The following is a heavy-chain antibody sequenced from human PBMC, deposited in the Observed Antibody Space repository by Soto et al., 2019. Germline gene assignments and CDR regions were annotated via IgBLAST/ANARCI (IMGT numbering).Heavy chain of an antibody. CDR1: GYSFTSYW. J-gene: IGHJ3*02. Sequence: PGESLKISCKGSGYSFTSYWIGWVRQMPGKGLGWMGIVYPGDSDTRYSPSFQGQVPIPADKSISTAYLQWSSLKASDPAMYYCARRGRTRYGSGSYSAFDIWGQGTMVTVSS. CDR2: VYPGDSDT. V-gene: IGHV5-51*01. D-gene: IGHD3-10*01. CDR3: ARRGRTRYGSGSYSAFDI.